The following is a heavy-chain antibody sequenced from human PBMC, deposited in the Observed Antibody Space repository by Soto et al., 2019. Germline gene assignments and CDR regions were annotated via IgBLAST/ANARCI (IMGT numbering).Heavy chain of an antibody. V-gene: IGHV3-21*01. CDR1: GFTFSSYS. J-gene: IGHJ3*02. CDR3: ARDVAYYDSSGYYSLDAFDI. D-gene: IGHD3-22*01. CDR2: ISSSSSYI. Sequence: PGGSLRLSCAASGFTFSSYSMNWVRQAPGKGLEWVSSISSSSSYIYYADSVKGRFTISRDNAKNSLYLQMNSLRAEDTAVYYCARDVAYYDSSGYYSLDAFDIRGQRTTVTVSS.